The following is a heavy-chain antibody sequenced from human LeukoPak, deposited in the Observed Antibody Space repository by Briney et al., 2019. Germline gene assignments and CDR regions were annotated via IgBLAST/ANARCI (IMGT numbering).Heavy chain of an antibody. V-gene: IGHV3-23*01. Sequence: GGSLRLSCAASGFTFSTYAMSWVRQIPGKGLEWVSAISGSDDGTYYADSVKGRFTISRDNSKNTLYLQMNSLRAEDTAVYYCAKALYYYGSGSPVDYWGQGTLVTVSS. CDR3: AKALYYYGSGSPVDY. J-gene: IGHJ4*02. D-gene: IGHD3-10*01. CDR2: ISGSDDGT. CDR1: GFTFSTYA.